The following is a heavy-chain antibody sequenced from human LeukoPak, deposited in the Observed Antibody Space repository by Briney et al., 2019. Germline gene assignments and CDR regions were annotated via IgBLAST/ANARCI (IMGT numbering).Heavy chain of an antibody. CDR3: AKVFAPVRGVIDWFDP. V-gene: IGHV3-23*01. Sequence: PGGSLRLPCAASGFTFSSYAMSWVRQAPGKGLEWVSAISGSGGSTYYADSVKGRFTISRDNSKNTLYLQMNSLRAEDTAVYYCAKVFAPVRGVIDWFDPWGQGTLVTVSS. J-gene: IGHJ5*02. CDR2: ISGSGGST. D-gene: IGHD3-10*01. CDR1: GFTFSSYA.